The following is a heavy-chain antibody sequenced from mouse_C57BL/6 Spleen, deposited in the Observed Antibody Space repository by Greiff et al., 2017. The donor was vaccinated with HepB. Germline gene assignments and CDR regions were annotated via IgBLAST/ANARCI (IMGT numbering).Heavy chain of an antibody. V-gene: IGHV1-81*01. CDR2: IYPRSGNT. J-gene: IGHJ3*01. CDR1: GYTFTSYG. Sequence: QVQLQQSGAELARPGASVKLSCKASGYTFTSYGISWVKQRTGQGLEWIGEIYPRSGNTYYNEKFKGKATLTADKSSSTAYMELRSLTSEDSAVYFCARPDDGRFAYWGQGTLVTVSA. CDR3: ARPDDGRFAY. D-gene: IGHD2-12*01.